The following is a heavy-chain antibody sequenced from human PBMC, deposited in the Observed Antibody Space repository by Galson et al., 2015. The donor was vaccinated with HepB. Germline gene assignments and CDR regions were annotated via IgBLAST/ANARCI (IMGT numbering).Heavy chain of an antibody. CDR2: ISSSSSTI. CDR1: GFTFSSYS. V-gene: IGHV3-48*01. J-gene: IGHJ4*02. CDR3: ARDPSGGWELLPLDY. D-gene: IGHD1-26*01. Sequence: SLRLSCAASGFTFSSYSMNWVRQAPGKGLEWVSYISSSSSTIYYADSVKGRFTISRDNAKNSLYLQMNSLRAEDTAVYYCARDPSGGWELLPLDYWGQGTLVTVSS.